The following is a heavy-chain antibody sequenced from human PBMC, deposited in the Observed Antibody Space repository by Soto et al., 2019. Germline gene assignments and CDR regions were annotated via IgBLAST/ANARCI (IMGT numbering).Heavy chain of an antibody. J-gene: IGHJ6*02. CDR1: GFSLSTSGVG. CDR3: AHSNLNCGMDV. CDR2: IYWDDDK. Sequence: QITLKESGPTLVKPTQTLTLTCTFSGFSLSTSGVGVGWIRQPPGKALEWLALIYWDDDKRYSPSLKSRLTITKYTSKNQVVLTMTNMDPVDIATYYCAHSNLNCGMDVWGQGTTVTVSS. V-gene: IGHV2-5*02.